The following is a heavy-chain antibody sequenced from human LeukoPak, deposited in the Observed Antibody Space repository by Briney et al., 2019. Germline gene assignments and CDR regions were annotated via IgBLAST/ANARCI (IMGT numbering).Heavy chain of an antibody. D-gene: IGHD5-12*01. V-gene: IGHV3-64D*09. CDR1: GFTFTNAW. Sequence: GGSLRLSCAASGFTFTNAWMSGVRQAPGKGLEYVSAISSDGGSTSYADSVKGRFTISRDNSQNTLYLQMSSLRPEDTAVYYCVRRAPGYSYDYWGQGTLVTVSS. J-gene: IGHJ4*02. CDR2: ISSDGGST. CDR3: VRRAPGYSYDY.